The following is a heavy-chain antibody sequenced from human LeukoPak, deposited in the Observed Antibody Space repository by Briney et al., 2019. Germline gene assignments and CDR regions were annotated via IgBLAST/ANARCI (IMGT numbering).Heavy chain of an antibody. Sequence: SETLSLTCAVSGGSISSSNWWSWVRQPPGKGLEWIGEIYHSGSTNYNPSLKSRVTISVDKSKNQFSLKLSSVTAADTAVYYCARVYSSSWYRPHFDYWGQGTLVTVSS. CDR2: IYHSGST. CDR1: GGSISSSNW. D-gene: IGHD6-13*01. V-gene: IGHV4-4*02. J-gene: IGHJ4*02. CDR3: ARVYSSSWYRPHFDY.